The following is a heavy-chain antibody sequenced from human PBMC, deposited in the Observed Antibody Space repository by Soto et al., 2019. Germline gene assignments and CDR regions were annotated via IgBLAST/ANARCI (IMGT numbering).Heavy chain of an antibody. CDR1: GGSISRHY. V-gene: IGHV4-59*11. CDR2: IYYSGST. Sequence: QVQLQESGPGLVKTSETLSLTCTVSGGSISRHYWSWIRQPPGKGLEWIGYIYYSGSTNYNPSLTIRVTISVDTSKNQFSLKLTSVTAADTAVYYCVRSNDFDYWGQGTTVTVSS. CDR3: VRSNDFDY. J-gene: IGHJ4*02.